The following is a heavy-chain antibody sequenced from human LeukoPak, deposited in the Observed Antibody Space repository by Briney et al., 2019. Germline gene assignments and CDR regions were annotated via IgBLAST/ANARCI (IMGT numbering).Heavy chain of an antibody. CDR1: GGSISSYY. Sequence: SETLSLTCTVCGGSISSYYWSWIRQPSGKGLEWVGYIYPSGSTNYNPSLSSRVSISVDTSKNQFSLKLSFVTAADTAVYYCARESSNIAARYFHYWGQGTLVTVSS. J-gene: IGHJ4*02. CDR2: IYPSGST. CDR3: ARESSNIAARYFHY. D-gene: IGHD6-6*01. V-gene: IGHV4-59*01.